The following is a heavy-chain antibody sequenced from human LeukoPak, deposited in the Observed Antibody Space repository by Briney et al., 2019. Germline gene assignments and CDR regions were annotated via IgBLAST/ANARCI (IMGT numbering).Heavy chain of an antibody. CDR2: IWYDGSNK. CDR1: GFTFSSYG. Sequence: GGSLRLPCAASGFTFSSYGMHWVRQAPGKGLEWVAVIWYDGSNKYYADSVKGRFTISRDNSKNTLYLQMNSLRAEDTAVYYCAKDGDINPGSGYYYMDVWGKGTTVTVSS. V-gene: IGHV3-33*06. J-gene: IGHJ6*03. CDR3: AKDGDINPGSGYYYMDV. D-gene: IGHD3-10*01.